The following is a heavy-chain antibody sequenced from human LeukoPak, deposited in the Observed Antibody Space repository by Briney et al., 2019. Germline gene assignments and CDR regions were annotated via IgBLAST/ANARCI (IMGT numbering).Heavy chain of an antibody. CDR3: AIQNPGLDYWGQGTLVTVSSGESCHFDY. J-gene: IGHJ4*02. CDR2: INSDGSST. V-gene: IGHV3-74*01. CDR1: GFTFSSYW. Sequence: PGGSLRLSCAASGFTFSSYWMHWVRQAPGKGLVWVSRINSDGSSTSYADSVKGRFTISRDNAKNTLYLQMNSLRAEDTAVYYCAIQNPGLDYWGQGTLVTVSSGESCHFDYWGQGTLVTVSS. D-gene: IGHD7-27*01.